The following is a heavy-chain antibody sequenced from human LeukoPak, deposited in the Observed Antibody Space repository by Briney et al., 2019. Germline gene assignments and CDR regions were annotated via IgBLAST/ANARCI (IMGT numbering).Heavy chain of an antibody. CDR3: ARGLRDEDRHYNYYYMDV. CDR2: FFTSGSA. J-gene: IGHJ6*03. CDR1: GASISGYY. Sequence: SETLSLTCTASGASISGYYWSWIRQPPGKELEWIGYFFTSGSAHYNPSLRSRVTMSVDTSKNQFSLKLSSVTAADTAVYYCARGLRDEDRHYNYYYMDVWGKGTTVTVSS. V-gene: IGHV4-4*09. D-gene: IGHD2-21*01.